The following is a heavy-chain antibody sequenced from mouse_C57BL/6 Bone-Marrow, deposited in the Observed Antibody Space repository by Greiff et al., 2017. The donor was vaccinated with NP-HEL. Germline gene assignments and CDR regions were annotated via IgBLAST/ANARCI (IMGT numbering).Heavy chain of an antibody. D-gene: IGHD2-1*01. CDR2: IYPRSGNT. J-gene: IGHJ1*03. CDR3: ARSGGNHWYFEV. CDR1: GYTFTSYG. Sequence: VQLQQSGAELARPGASVKLSCKASGYTFTSYGISWVKQRTGQGLEWIGAIYPRSGNTYYNENVKGKATLTADKSSSTAYMELRSLTSEYSAVYFCARSGGNHWYFEVWGTGTTVTVSS. V-gene: IGHV1-81*01.